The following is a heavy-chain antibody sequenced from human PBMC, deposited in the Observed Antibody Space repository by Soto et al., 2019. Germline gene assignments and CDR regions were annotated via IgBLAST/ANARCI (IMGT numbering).Heavy chain of an antibody. V-gene: IGHV3-23*01. CDR3: AKWMQYCSGGSCYYYGMDV. CDR2: ISGSGGST. D-gene: IGHD2-15*01. J-gene: IGHJ6*02. Sequence: EVQLLESGGGLVQPGGSLRLSCAASGFTFSSYAMSWVRQAPGKGLEWVSAISGSGGSTYYADSVKGRFTISRDNSKNTLYLQMNSLRGDDTAVYYCAKWMQYCSGGSCYYYGMDVWGQGTTVTVSS. CDR1: GFTFSSYA.